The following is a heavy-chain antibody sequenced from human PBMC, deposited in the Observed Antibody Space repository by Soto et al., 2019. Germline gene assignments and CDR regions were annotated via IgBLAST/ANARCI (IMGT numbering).Heavy chain of an antibody. D-gene: IGHD6-19*01. CDR2: IKSETDGGTI. V-gene: IGHV3-15*07. Sequence: EVQLVESGGGLVKPGGSLRLSCAGSGFTFSNGWMNWVRQAPGKGLEWVGRIKSETDGGTIDYAAPVKGRFTISRDDSNYTLYLQMNSLKTEDTATYYCTPLALKYNSDWYPLSDWGQGTRVTVSS. CDR1: GFTFSNGW. CDR3: TPLALKYNSDWYPLSD. J-gene: IGHJ4*02.